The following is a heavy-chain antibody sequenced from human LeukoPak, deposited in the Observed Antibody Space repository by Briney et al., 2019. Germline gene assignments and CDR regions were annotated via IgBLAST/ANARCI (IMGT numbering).Heavy chain of an antibody. Sequence: SETLSLACTVSGGSIRSYYWSWIRQPPGKGLEWIGYIYYSGSTNYNPSLKSRVGISVDTSKNQFSLKLSSVTAADTAVYYCARTGSTVTMLYPFDHWGQGTLVTVSS. V-gene: IGHV4-59*01. D-gene: IGHD4-17*01. CDR2: IYYSGST. CDR1: GGSIRSYY. J-gene: IGHJ4*02. CDR3: ARTGSTVTMLYPFDH.